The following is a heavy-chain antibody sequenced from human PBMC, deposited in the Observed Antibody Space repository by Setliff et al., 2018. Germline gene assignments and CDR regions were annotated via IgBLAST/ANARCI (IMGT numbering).Heavy chain of an antibody. CDR2: INTYSGAT. D-gene: IGHD3-22*01. J-gene: IGHJ4*02. CDR3: TWGPGGYFDL. CDR1: GYTFTDYY. Sequence: ASVKVSCKASGYTFTDYYMQWVRQAPGQGLEWMGDINTYSGATNYAHKFQGRVTMTTDTSITTAYMELNSLTSDDTAVYFCTWGPGGYFDLWGQGTLVTSPQ. V-gene: IGHV1-2*02.